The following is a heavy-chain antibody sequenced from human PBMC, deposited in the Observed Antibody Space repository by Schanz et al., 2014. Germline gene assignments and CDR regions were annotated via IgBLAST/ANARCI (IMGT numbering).Heavy chain of an antibody. CDR3: ARDGGRDGYNLAFEV. CDR2: MYINSGST. Sequence: EVQLVESGGGLIQPGGSLRLSCAVSGFTVNTNYMSWVRQAPGKGLEWISSMYINSGSTQYADSVKGRFIISRDSSKNTLFLQMNSLRAEATAVYFCARDGGRDGYNLAFEVWGQGTLVTVSS. V-gene: IGHV3-53*01. CDR1: GFTVNTNY. D-gene: IGHD5-12*01. J-gene: IGHJ3*01.